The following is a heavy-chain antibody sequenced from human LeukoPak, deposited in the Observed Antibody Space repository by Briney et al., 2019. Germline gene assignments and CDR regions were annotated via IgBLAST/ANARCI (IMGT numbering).Heavy chain of an antibody. CDR1: GFTFSSFP. V-gene: IGHV3-30-3*01. CDR2: ISYDGSNK. J-gene: IGHJ4*02. D-gene: IGHD3-22*01. CDR3: ARDRDNSGSYAYYFDY. Sequence: GGSLRLSCAASGFTFSSFPIHWVRQAPGKGLEWVALISYDGSNKYYAESVKGRFTISRDNSKNTLYLQMNSLRAEDTAVYYCARDRDNSGSYAYYFDYWGQGTRVTASS.